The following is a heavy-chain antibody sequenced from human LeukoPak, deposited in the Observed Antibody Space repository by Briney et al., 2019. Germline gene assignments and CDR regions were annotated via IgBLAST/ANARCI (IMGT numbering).Heavy chain of an antibody. Sequence: PSQTLALTCTVSGGSISSGGYYWSWIRQPPGKGLEWIGSIYYSGSTYYNPSLKSRVTISVDTSKNQFSLKLSSVTAADTAVYYCARHYPKQALDYWGQGTLVTVSS. CDR1: GGSISSGGYY. J-gene: IGHJ4*02. CDR2: IYYSGST. V-gene: IGHV4-30-2*03. CDR3: ARHYPKQALDY. D-gene: IGHD3-16*02.